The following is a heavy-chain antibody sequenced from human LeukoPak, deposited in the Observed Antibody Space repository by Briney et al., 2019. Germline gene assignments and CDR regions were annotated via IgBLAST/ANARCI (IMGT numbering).Heavy chain of an antibody. D-gene: IGHD3-3*01. J-gene: IGHJ4*02. CDR1: GYTFTGYY. V-gene: IGHV1-2*02. CDR3: ARITDLTIFGVVLISGFFDY. Sequence: ASVKVSCKASGYTFTGYYMHWVRQAPGQGLEWMGWINSNSGATNYTQNFQGRVTMTRDTSISTAYTELSRLRSDDTAVYYCARITDLTIFGVVLISGFFDYWGQGTLVTVSS. CDR2: INSNSGAT.